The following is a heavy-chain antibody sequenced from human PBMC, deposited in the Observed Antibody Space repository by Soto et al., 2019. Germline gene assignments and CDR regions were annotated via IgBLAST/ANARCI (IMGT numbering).Heavy chain of an antibody. CDR3: ARAVYIVLVPAATYYYYGMDV. CDR1: GGTFSSYA. D-gene: IGHD2-2*01. CDR2: IIPIFGTA. J-gene: IGHJ6*02. V-gene: IGHV1-69*12. Sequence: QVQLVQSGAEVKKPGSSVKVSCKASGGTFSSYAISWVRQAPGQGLEWMGGIIPIFGTANYAQKFQGRVTITADESTXXAXMXXSSLRSEDTAVYYCARAVYIVLVPAATYYYYGMDVWGQGTTVTVSS.